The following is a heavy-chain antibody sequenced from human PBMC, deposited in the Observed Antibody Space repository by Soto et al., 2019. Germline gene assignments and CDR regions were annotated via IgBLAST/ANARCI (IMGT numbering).Heavy chain of an antibody. J-gene: IGHJ4*02. Sequence: SETLSLTCAVYGGSFSGYYWSWIRQPPGKGLEWIGEINHSGSTNYNPSLKSRVTISVDTSKNQFSLKLSSVTAADTAVYYCARSLRRGYSYGYVYFDYWGQGTLVTVSS. CDR3: ARSLRRGYSYGYVYFDY. V-gene: IGHV4-34*01. CDR1: GGSFSGYY. D-gene: IGHD5-18*01. CDR2: INHSGST.